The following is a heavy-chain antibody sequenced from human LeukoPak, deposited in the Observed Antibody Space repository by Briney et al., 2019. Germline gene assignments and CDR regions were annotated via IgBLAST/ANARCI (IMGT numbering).Heavy chain of an antibody. Sequence: PSETLSLTCTVSGGSISSYYWSWIRQPPGKGLEWIGYIYYSGSTNYNPSLKSRVTISVDTSKNQFSLKLSSVTAADTAVYYCARQGLRFSLSGFWFDPWGQGTLVTVSS. J-gene: IGHJ5*02. CDR3: ARQGLRFSLSGFWFDP. V-gene: IGHV4-59*08. D-gene: IGHD3-3*01. CDR2: IYYSGST. CDR1: GGSISSYY.